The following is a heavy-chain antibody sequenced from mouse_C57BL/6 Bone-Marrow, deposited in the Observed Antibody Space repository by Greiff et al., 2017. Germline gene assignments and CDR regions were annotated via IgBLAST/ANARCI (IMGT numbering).Heavy chain of an antibody. Sequence: QVQLQQSGAELVRPGASVTLSCKASGYTFTDYEMHWVKQTPVHGLEWIGAVDPETGGTDYNQKFKGKAILTADKSSSTAYMEHRSLTSEDSAVYYCTRGVMDYWGQGTSVTVSS. J-gene: IGHJ4*01. CDR2: VDPETGGT. CDR1: GYTFTDYE. V-gene: IGHV1-15*01. CDR3: TRGVMDY.